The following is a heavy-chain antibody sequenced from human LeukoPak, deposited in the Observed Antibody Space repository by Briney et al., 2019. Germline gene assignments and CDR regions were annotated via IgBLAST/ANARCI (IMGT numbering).Heavy chain of an antibody. J-gene: IGHJ3*02. CDR1: GFTFSSYS. CDR3: ARDARDSAFDI. D-gene: IGHD2-15*01. V-gene: IGHV3-21*01. CDR2: ISSSSYI. Sequence: GGSLRLSCAASGFTFSSYSMNWVRQAPGKGLEWVSSISSSSYIYYADSVKGRFTISRDNAKNTLYLQMNSLRAEDTAVYYCARDARDSAFDIWGQGTMVTVSP.